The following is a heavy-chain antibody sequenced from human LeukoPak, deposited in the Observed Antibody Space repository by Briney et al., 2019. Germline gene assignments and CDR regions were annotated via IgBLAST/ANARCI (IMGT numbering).Heavy chain of an antibody. CDR2: IYPGDSDT. CDR3: ARHGTGIVVVPAAKDIGEKYYYYYYGMDV. Sequence: GESLKISCKGSGYSLTSYWIGWVRQMPGKGLEWMGIIYPGDSDTRYSPSFQGQVTISADKSISTAYLQWSSLKASDTAMYYCARHGTGIVVVPAAKDIGEKYYYYYYGMDVWGQGTTVTVSS. J-gene: IGHJ6*02. D-gene: IGHD2-2*01. V-gene: IGHV5-51*01. CDR1: GYSLTSYW.